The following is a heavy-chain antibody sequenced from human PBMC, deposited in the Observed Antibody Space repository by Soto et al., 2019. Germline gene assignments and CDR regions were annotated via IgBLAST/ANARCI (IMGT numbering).Heavy chain of an antibody. D-gene: IGHD1-1*01. CDR1: GGTFSSYT. CDR3: VRDWESTTQPWGFGDS. CDR2: IIPIFGVT. J-gene: IGHJ4*02. V-gene: IGHV1-69*08. Sequence: QVQLVQSGAEVKKPGSSVKVSCTASGGTFSSYTITWVRQAPGQGLEWLGRIIPIFGVTNYAQKFQDRVTITADRSTTTAYMELRRLRSEDTAVYYCVRDWESTTQPWGFGDSWGQGTLVTVSS.